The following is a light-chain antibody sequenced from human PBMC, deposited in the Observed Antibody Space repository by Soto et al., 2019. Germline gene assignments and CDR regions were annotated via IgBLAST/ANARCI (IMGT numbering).Light chain of an antibody. V-gene: IGKV3-20*01. J-gene: IGKJ2*02. CDR3: QQYGDSYRT. CDR1: QSVASNY. Sequence: EIVLTQSPGTLSLSPGQRATLSCRATQSVASNYLAWYQQKPGQAPRLLIYGASSRATGIPDRFSGSGSGTDFTLAISRLEPEDFAVYYCQQYGDSYRTFGQGTKLEIK. CDR2: GAS.